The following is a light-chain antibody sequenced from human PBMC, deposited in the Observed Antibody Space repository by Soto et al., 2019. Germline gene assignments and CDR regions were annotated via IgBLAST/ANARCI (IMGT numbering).Light chain of an antibody. V-gene: IGLV2-14*03. CDR2: DVS. CDR3: SASTGTTYV. J-gene: IGLJ1*01. CDR1: SSDVGGNKY. Sequence: HSVLTQAASVSGSPGQSSTISCTGTSSDVGGNKYVSWYQHYPGKAPKLMICDVSNRPSGVSNRFSGSKSGNTASLTISGLQAEDEADYYCSASTGTTYVFGTGTKVTVL.